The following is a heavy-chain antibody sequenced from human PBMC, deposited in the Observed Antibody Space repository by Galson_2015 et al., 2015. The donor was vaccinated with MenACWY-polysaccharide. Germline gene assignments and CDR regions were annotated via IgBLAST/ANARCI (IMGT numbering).Heavy chain of an antibody. V-gene: IGHV3-23*01. J-gene: IGHJ4*02. CDR2: ISGSGGST. CDR3: AKDEGSGSYLH. Sequence: SLRLSCAASGFTFSSYAMSWVRQAPGKGLEWVSAISGSGGSTYYADSVKGRFTISRDNSKNTLYPQMNSLRAEDTAVYYCAKDEGSGSYLHWGQGTLVTVSS. D-gene: IGHD1-26*01. CDR1: GFTFSSYA.